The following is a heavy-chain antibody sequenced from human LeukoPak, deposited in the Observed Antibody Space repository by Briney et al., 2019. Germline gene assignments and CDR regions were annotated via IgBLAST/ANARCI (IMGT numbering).Heavy chain of an antibody. CDR2: ISYDGSNK. D-gene: IGHD4-17*01. CDR3: AVYGDYGIYGMDV. J-gene: IGHJ6*02. V-gene: IGHV3-30*04. CDR1: GFTFSSYA. Sequence: GGSLRLSCAASGFTFSSYAMHWVRQAPGKGLEWVAVISYDGSNKYYADSVKGRFTISGDNSKNTLYLQMNSLRAEDTAVYYCAVYGDYGIYGMDVWGQGTTVTVSS.